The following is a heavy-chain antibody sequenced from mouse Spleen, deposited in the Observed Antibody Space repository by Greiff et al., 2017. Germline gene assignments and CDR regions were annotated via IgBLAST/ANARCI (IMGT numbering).Heavy chain of an antibody. CDR1: GFTFSSYA. CDR2: ISSGGGNT. Sequence: EVQGVESGGGLVKLGGSLKLSCAASGFTFSSYAMSWVRQTPEKRLEWVATISSGGGNTYYPDSVKGRFTISRDNAKNTLYLQMSSLKSEDTAMYYCARREVRRGFYYFDYWGQGTTLTVSS. CDR3: ARREVRRGFYYFDY. J-gene: IGHJ2*01. D-gene: IGHD2-14*01. V-gene: IGHV5-9-3*01.